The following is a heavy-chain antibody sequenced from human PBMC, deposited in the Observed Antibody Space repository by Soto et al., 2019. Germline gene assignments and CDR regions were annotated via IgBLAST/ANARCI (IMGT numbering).Heavy chain of an antibody. CDR1: GGSISSYY. V-gene: IGHV4-59*12. CDR3: ARGLEDYYGSGRAVYFDY. CDR2: IYYSGST. Sequence: SETLSLTCTVSGGSISSYYWSWIRQPPGKGLEWIGYIYYSGSTNYNPSLKSRVTISVDTSKNQFSLKLSSVTAADTAVYYCARGLEDYYGSGRAVYFDYWGQGTLVTVSS. D-gene: IGHD3-10*01. J-gene: IGHJ4*02.